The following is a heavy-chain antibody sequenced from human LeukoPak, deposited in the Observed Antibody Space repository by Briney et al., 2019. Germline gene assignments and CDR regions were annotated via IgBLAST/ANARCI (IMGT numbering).Heavy chain of an antibody. V-gene: IGHV3-30*18. Sequence: TGGSLRLSCAASGFTFSSYGMHWVRQAPGKGLEWVAVISYDGSNKYYADSVKGRFTISRDNSKNTLYLQMNSLRAEDTAVYYCAKEAVSYGPEIDYWGQGTLVTVSS. D-gene: IGHD5-18*01. J-gene: IGHJ4*02. CDR1: GFTFSSYG. CDR3: AKEAVSYGPEIDY. CDR2: ISYDGSNK.